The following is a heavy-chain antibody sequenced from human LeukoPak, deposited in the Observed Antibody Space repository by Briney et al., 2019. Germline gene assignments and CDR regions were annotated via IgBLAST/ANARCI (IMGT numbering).Heavy chain of an antibody. V-gene: IGHV4-39*07. Sequence: SQTLSLTCTVSGGSISSSSYYWGWIRQPPGKGLEWIGSIYYSGSTYYNPSLKSRATISVDTSKNQFSLKLSSVTAADTAVYYCARGKGDAFDIWGQGTMVTVSS. CDR3: ARGKGDAFDI. CDR2: IYYSGST. J-gene: IGHJ3*02. CDR1: GGSISSSSYY.